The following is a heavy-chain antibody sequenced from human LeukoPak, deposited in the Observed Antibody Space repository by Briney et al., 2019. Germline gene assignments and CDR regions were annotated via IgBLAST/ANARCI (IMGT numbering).Heavy chain of an antibody. V-gene: IGHV4-4*07. CDR3: AGDLDIVVVPAAIPYNWFDP. Sequence: SETLSLTCTVSGGSISSYYWSWIRQPAGKGLEWIGRIYTSGSTNYNPSLKSRVTMSVDTSKNQFSLKLSSVTAADTAVYYCAGDLDIVVVPAAIPYNWFDPWGQGTLVTVSS. J-gene: IGHJ5*02. CDR2: IYTSGST. D-gene: IGHD2-2*02. CDR1: GGSISSYY.